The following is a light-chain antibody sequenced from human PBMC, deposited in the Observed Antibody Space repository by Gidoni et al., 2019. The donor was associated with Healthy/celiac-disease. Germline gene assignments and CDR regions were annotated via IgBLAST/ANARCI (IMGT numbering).Light chain of an antibody. J-gene: IGKJ2*01. V-gene: IGKV3-11*01. CDR3: QQLEA. CDR2: DAS. CDR1: QSVSSY. Sequence: DIVLTQSPATLSLSPGERATLSCRASQSVSSYLAWYQQKPGQAPRLLIYDASNRATGIPARFSGSGSGTDFTLTISSLEPEDFAVYYCQQLEAFGQGTKLEIK.